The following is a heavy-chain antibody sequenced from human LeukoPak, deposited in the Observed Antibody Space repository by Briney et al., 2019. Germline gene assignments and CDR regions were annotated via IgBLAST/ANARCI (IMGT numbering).Heavy chain of an antibody. J-gene: IGHJ4*02. Sequence: PGGSLRLSCAASGFTFSSYSMNWVRQAPGKGLEWVSSISSSSSYIYYADSVKGRFTISRDNAKNSLYLQMNSLRAEDTAVYYCAKDGSGSYGRRSYYFDYWGQGTLVTVSS. CDR1: GFTFSSYS. D-gene: IGHD1-26*01. CDR3: AKDGSGSYGRRSYYFDY. CDR2: ISSSSSYI. V-gene: IGHV3-21*04.